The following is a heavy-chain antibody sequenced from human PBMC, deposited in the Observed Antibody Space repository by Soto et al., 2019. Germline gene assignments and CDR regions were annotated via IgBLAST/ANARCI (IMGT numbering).Heavy chain of an antibody. CDR3: ARAPKVSGSSQTRPDF. CDR1: SGSFSGYY. J-gene: IGHJ4*02. Sequence: SETLSLTCSIYSGSFSGYYWSWIRQPPGKGLEWIGEISQSGNTNYSPSLKSRVSISIDTSKKQLSLNLASVSAADTAVYYCARAPKVSGSSQTRPDFWGQGTLVTVSS. D-gene: IGHD6-6*01. V-gene: IGHV4-34*01. CDR2: ISQSGNT.